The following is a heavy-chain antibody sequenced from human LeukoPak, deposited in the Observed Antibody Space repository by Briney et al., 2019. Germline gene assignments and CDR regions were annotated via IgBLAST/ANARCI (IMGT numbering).Heavy chain of an antibody. J-gene: IGHJ5*02. Sequence: SETLSLTCTVSGGSISSYYWSWIRQPAGKGLEWIGRIYTSGSTNYNPSLKSRVTISVDTSKNQFSLKLSSVTAADTAVYYCARVPIVVVVAATLKSDWFDPWGQGTLVTVSS. CDR2: IYTSGST. D-gene: IGHD2-15*01. V-gene: IGHV4-4*07. CDR3: ARVPIVVVVAATLKSDWFDP. CDR1: GGSISSYY.